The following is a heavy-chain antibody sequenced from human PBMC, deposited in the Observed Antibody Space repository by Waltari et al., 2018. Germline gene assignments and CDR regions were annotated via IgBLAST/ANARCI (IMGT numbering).Heavy chain of an antibody. Sequence: QVHLVESGGGLVKPGGSLRLSCPASGFTFIDYYVTWFRQAPGKGLEWVSYISSSGLTTDYADSRKGRFTISRDNAKNSLYLQMNSLRGEDTAVYYCARAAGWLDPWGQGTLVTVSS. CDR2: ISSSGLTT. V-gene: IGHV3-11*01. CDR1: GFTFIDYY. J-gene: IGHJ5*02. CDR3: ARAAGWLDP.